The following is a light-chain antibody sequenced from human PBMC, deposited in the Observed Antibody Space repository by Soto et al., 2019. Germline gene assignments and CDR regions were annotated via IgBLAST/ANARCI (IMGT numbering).Light chain of an antibody. CDR1: QSVGSY. V-gene: IGKV3-11*01. CDR2: DAS. Sequence: EIVLTQSPATLSLSPGERATLSYRASQSVGSYLAWYQHKPGQAPRLLISDASNRATGIPARFSGSGSETDFTLTISSLEPEDSAVYYCQQRSNWPSLTFGGGTKVEIK. CDR3: QQRSNWPSLT. J-gene: IGKJ4*01.